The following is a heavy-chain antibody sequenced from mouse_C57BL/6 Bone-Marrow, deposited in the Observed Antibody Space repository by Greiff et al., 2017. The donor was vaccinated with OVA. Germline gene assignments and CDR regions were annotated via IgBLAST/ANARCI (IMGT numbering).Heavy chain of an antibody. CDR3: ARDVTGADGYFDY. V-gene: IGHV1-54*01. CDR1: GYAFTNYL. Sequence: QVQLKQSGAELVRPGTSVKVSCKASGYAFTNYLIEWVKQRPGQGLEWIGVINPGSGGTNYNEKFKGKATLTADKSSSTAYMQLSSLTSEDSAVYFCARDVTGADGYFDYWGQGTTLTVSS. D-gene: IGHD4-1*01. J-gene: IGHJ2*01. CDR2: INPGSGGT.